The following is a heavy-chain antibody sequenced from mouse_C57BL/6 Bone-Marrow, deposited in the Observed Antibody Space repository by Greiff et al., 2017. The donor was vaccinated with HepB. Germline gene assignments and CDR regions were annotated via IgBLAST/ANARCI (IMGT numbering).Heavy chain of an antibody. V-gene: IGHV3-6*01. J-gene: IGHJ4*01. CDR2: ISYDGSN. Sequence: EVQLVESGPGLVKPSQSLSLTCSVTGYSITSGYYWNWIRQFPGNKLEWMGYISYDGSNNYNPSLKNRISITRDTSKNQFFLKLNSVTTEDTATYYCATPQLALYYAMDDWGQGTSVTVSS. CDR1: GYSITSGYY. D-gene: IGHD4-1*02. CDR3: ATPQLALYYAMDD.